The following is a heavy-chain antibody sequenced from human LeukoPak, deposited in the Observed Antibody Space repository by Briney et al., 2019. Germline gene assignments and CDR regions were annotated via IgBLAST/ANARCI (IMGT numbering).Heavy chain of an antibody. Sequence: SGGSLRLSCAASGFTFSSYAMSWVRQAPGKGLEWVSAISGSGGSTYYAGSVKGRFTISRDNSKNTLYLQMNSLRAEETAVYYCAKVGYGSGRESFDYWGQGTLVTVSS. CDR2: ISGSGGST. D-gene: IGHD3-10*01. J-gene: IGHJ4*02. CDR3: AKVGYGSGRESFDY. CDR1: GFTFSSYA. V-gene: IGHV3-23*01.